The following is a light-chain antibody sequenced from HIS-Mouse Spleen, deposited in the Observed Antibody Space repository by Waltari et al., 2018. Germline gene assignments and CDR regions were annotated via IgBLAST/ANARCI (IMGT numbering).Light chain of an antibody. CDR1: ISDAGGYNY. V-gene: IGLV2-14*01. Sequence: QSALTQPASVSGSPGQSITIPCTGTISDAGGYNYAPSYQQHQGNAPKLMIYEVSNRPSGVSNRFSGSKSGNTASLTISGLQAEDEADYYCSSYTSSSTLGVFGGGTKLTVL. CDR2: EVS. J-gene: IGLJ3*02. CDR3: SSYTSSSTLGV.